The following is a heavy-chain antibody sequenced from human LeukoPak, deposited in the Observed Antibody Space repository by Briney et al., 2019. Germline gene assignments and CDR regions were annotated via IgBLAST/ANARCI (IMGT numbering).Heavy chain of an antibody. J-gene: IGHJ6*02. CDR1: GDSISSYY. V-gene: IGHV4-59*08. D-gene: IGHD3-9*01. CDR3: ARHTGYFDWMPYYYYYYGMDV. CDR2: IYYSGST. Sequence: SETLSLTCTVSGDSISSYYWSWIRQPPGKGLEWIGYIYYSGSTNYNPSLKSRVTISVDTSKNQFSLKLSSVTAADTAVYYCARHTGYFDWMPYYYYYYGMDVWGQGTTVTVSS.